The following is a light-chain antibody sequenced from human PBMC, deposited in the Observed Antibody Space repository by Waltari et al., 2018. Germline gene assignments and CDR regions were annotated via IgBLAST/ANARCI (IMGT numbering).Light chain of an antibody. CDR2: GKN. Sequence: SSELTQDPAVSVALGQTVRITCQGDSLRSYYASWYQQKPGQAPVLVIYGKNNRPSGIPDRFPGSRSGNTASLTITGAQAEDEADYYCNSRDSSGNHRDVVFGGGTKLTVL. CDR3: NSRDSSGNHRDVV. CDR1: SLRSYY. V-gene: IGLV3-19*01. J-gene: IGLJ2*01.